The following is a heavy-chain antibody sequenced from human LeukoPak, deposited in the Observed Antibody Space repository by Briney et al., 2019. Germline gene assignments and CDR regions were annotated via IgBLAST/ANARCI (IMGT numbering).Heavy chain of an antibody. Sequence: ASVKVSCKASGYTFTSYYMHWVRQAPGQGLEWMGIINPSGGSTSYAQKFQGRVTMTRDMSTSTVYMELSSLRSEDTAVYYCARDISMVHYMDVWRKGTTVTISS. V-gene: IGHV1-46*01. CDR2: INPSGGST. J-gene: IGHJ6*03. CDR3: ARDISMVHYMDV. D-gene: IGHD3-10*01. CDR1: GYTFTSYY.